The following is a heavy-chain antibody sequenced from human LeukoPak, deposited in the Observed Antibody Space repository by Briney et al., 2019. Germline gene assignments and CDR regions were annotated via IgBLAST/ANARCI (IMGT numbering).Heavy chain of an antibody. D-gene: IGHD3-10*01. J-gene: IGHJ6*02. Sequence: PSETLSLTCAVYGGSFSGYYWSWIRQPPGKGLEWIGEINHSGSTNYNPSLKGRVTISVDTSKNQFSLKLSSVTAADTAVYYCARGMSRGSGSYYKKTKWYGMDVWGQGTTVTVSS. CDR2: INHSGST. V-gene: IGHV4-34*01. CDR3: ARGMSRGSGSYYKKTKWYGMDV. CDR1: GGSFSGYY.